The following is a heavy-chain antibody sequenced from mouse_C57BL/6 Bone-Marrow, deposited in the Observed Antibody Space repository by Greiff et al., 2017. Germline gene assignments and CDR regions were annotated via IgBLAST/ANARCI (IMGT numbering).Heavy chain of an antibody. CDR3: RTGPYAMDY. CDR2: INPSSGYT. D-gene: IGHD4-1*01. CDR1: GYTFTSYT. V-gene: IGHV1-4*01. Sequence: VQLQQSGAELARPGASVQMSCKASGYTFTSYTMHWVKQRPGQGLEWIGYINPSSGYTKYNQKFKDKATLTADKSSSTAYMQLSSLTSEDSAVYYCRTGPYAMDYWGQGTSVTVSS. J-gene: IGHJ4*01.